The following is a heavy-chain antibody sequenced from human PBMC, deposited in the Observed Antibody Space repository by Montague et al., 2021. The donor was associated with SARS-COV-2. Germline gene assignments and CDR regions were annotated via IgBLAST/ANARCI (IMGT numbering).Heavy chain of an antibody. Sequence: PALVKPTQTLTLTCTVSGFSLNTNGMGVGWIRQLPGEAPAWLALIYWDDDKRYSPSLKTRLTITKDTSRNQVVLTMTNVDPGDTGTYFCARYTGRMYGSFDXWGRGALVSVSS. CDR1: GFSLNTNGMG. D-gene: IGHD3-16*02. CDR3: ARYTGRMYGSFDX. CDR2: IYWDDDK. V-gene: IGHV2-5*02. J-gene: IGHJ4*02.